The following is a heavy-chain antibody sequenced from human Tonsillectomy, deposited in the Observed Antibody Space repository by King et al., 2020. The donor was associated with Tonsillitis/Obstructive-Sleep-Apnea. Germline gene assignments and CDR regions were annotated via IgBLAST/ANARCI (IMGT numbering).Heavy chain of an antibody. Sequence: VQLVESGAEGKKPGASVKVSCKASGYTFTSYGISWVRQAPGQGLEWMGWIRAYKGNTNYAQKLQGRVTMTTDTSTSTAYMELRSLRSDDTAVYYRAGDCSSTSCYYTLSDYWGQGTLVTVSS. D-gene: IGHD2-2*01. V-gene: IGHV1-18*01. CDR1: GYTFTSYG. CDR3: AGDCSSTSCYYTLSDY. CDR2: IRAYKGNT. J-gene: IGHJ4*02.